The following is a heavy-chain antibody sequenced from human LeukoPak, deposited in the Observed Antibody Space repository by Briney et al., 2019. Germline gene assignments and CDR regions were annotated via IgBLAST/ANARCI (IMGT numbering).Heavy chain of an antibody. CDR1: GFTVSSNY. CDR3: ARDLATIAHYYYYMDV. J-gene: IGHJ6*03. CDR2: IYSGGST. D-gene: IGHD5-12*01. V-gene: IGHV3-66*02. Sequence: GGSLRLSCAASGFTVSSNYMSWVRQAPGKGLECVSVIYSGGSTYYADSVKGRFTISRDNSKNTLYLQMNSLRAEDTAVYYCARDLATIAHYYYYMDVWGKRTTVTVSS.